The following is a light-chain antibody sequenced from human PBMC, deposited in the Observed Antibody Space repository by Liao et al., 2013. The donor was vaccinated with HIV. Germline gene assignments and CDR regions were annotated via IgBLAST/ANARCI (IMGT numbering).Light chain of an antibody. CDR1: NIGSKS. CDR2: YDS. J-gene: IGLJ3*02. CDR3: LVWDTSSDHSV. Sequence: SYVLTQAPSVSVAPGKTARITCGGNNIGSKSVHWYQQKPGQAPVVIIYYDSDRPSGIPERFLVAYQLVGATGPPSTHQRGSKAGDEADYYCLVWDTSSDHSVFGGGTKLTVL. V-gene: IGLV3-21*04.